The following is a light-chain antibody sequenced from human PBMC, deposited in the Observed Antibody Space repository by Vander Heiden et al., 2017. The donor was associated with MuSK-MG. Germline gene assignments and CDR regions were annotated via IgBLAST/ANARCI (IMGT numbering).Light chain of an antibody. CDR1: ALPKQY. CDR2: KDS. V-gene: IGLV3-25*03. J-gene: IGLJ1*01. CDR3: QSADSSGTYV. Sequence: SYELTPPPSVSVSPGQTARITCSGDALPKQYAYWYQQKPGQAPVLVIYKDSERPSGIPGRFSGSSSGTTVTLTISGVQAEDEADYYCQSADSSGTYVFGTGTKVTVL.